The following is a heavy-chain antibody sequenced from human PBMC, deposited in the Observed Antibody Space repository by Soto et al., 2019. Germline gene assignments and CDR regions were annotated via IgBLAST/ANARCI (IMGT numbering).Heavy chain of an antibody. CDR2: ISSDGSDI. J-gene: IGHJ4*02. D-gene: IGHD5-18*01. Sequence: QVQLTESGGGVVQPGKSLRLSCEGSGFTFNRHGMHWVRQAPGKGLEWLAVISSDGSDIYYADSVKGRFTISRDNSEKTVYLHMSSLRPEDTATYFCAKMTRGYTYGLDYWGQGTLVTVSS. V-gene: IGHV3-33*03. CDR3: AKMTRGYTYGLDY. CDR1: GFTFNRHG.